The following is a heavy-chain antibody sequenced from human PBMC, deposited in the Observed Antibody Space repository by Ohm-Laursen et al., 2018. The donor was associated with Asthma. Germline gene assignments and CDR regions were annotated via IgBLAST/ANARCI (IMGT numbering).Heavy chain of an antibody. CDR2: IYNRDST. CDR1: GGSISSGGYY. D-gene: IGHD3-9*01. CDR3: ARGHDILAGFLPCYFDY. Sequence: SQTLSLTCTVSGGSISSGGYYWSWIRQHPGKALEWIGHIYNRDSTHYIPSLESRLTMSIDTSKNQYSLKLSSVTAADTAVYYCARGHDILAGFLPCYFDYWGQGTLVTVSS. V-gene: IGHV4-31*02. J-gene: IGHJ4*02.